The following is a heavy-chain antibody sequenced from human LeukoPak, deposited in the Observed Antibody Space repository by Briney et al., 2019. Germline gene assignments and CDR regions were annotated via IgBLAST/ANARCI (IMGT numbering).Heavy chain of an antibody. CDR2: INHSGST. CDR1: GGSFSGYY. V-gene: IGHV4-34*01. J-gene: IGHJ2*01. CDR3: ARDKGPYWYFDP. Sequence: SETLSLTCAVYGGSFSGYYWSWIRQPPGKGLEWIGEINHSGSTNYSPSLKSRVTISVDTSKNQFSLKLSSVTAADTAAYYCARDKGPYWYFDPWGRGTPVTVSA.